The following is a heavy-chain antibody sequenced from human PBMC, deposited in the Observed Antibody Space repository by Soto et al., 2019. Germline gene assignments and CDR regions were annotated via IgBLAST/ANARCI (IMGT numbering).Heavy chain of an antibody. CDR2: INQDGSEK. J-gene: IGHJ4*02. CDR1: GFTFSSYW. CDR3: ARAPYGSGSSYYFDD. V-gene: IGHV3-7*03. Sequence: GGSLRLSCAASGFTFSSYWMSWVRQAPGKGLEWVAHINQDGSEKYYVDSVKGRFTISRDNAKKSLYLQMNSLRAEDTAVYYCARAPYGSGSSYYFDDWGKGT. D-gene: IGHD3-10*01.